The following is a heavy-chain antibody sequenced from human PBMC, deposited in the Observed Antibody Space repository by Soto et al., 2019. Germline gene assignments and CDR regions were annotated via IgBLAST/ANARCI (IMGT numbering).Heavy chain of an antibody. CDR2: IRGSGGSS. J-gene: IGHJ5*02. D-gene: IGHD4-17*01. Sequence: GGSLTLSCAASGFTFSSHSMSWVRQAPGGGLEWVSTIRGSGGSSDSVDSVKGQVTISRDNAKNTLYLQMDSLRAEDTAVYYCAKDTTSYFGDYAPSGNNWFDPWGQGTLVTVSS. CDR3: AKDTTSYFGDYAPSGNNWFDP. CDR1: GFTFSSHS. V-gene: IGHV3-23*01.